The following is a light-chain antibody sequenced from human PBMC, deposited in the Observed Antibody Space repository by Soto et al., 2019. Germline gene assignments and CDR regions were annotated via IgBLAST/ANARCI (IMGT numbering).Light chain of an antibody. CDR3: QQSYTMPWT. V-gene: IGKV1-39*01. CDR1: QSISSY. J-gene: IGKJ1*01. Sequence: DIQMTQSPSSLSASVGDRVTITCRASQSISSYLNWYRQKPGKVPKLLIYSASNLQSGVPARFSGSGSGTDFTLTISSLQPEDFATYSCQQSYTMPWTFGQGTKVDIK. CDR2: SAS.